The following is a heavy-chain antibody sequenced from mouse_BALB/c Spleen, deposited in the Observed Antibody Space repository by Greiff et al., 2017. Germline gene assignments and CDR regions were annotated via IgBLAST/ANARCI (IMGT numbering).Heavy chain of an antibody. CDR2: ISSGGSYT. V-gene: IGHV5-9-3*01. J-gene: IGHJ3*01. CDR1: GFTFSSYA. Sequence: EVQRVESGGGLVKPGGSLKLSCAASGFTFSSYAMSWVRQTPEKRLEWVATISSGGSYTYYPDSVKGRFTISRDNAKNTLYLQMSSLRSEDTAMYYCATSYYYGSSLFAYWGQGTLVTVSA. CDR3: ATSYYYGSSLFAY. D-gene: IGHD1-1*01.